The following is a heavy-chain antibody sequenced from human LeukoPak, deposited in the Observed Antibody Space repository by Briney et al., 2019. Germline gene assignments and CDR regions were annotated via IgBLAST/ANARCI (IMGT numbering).Heavy chain of an antibody. CDR3: AREKLSFSDSSGYFDY. J-gene: IGHJ4*02. CDR1: GFTFSSYE. D-gene: IGHD3-22*01. Sequence: GGSLRLSCAASGFTFSSYEMNWVRQAPGKGLEWVSFISSSSSAIHYADSVRGRFTISRDNAKNSLYLQMSRLRAEDTAVYYCAREKLSFSDSSGYFDYWGQGTLVTVSS. V-gene: IGHV3-48*03. CDR2: ISSSSSAI.